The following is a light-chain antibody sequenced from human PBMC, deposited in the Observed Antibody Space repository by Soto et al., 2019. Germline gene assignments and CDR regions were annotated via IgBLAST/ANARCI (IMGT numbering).Light chain of an antibody. CDR1: QSVGSS. Sequence: EIVLTQSPATLSLSPGERATLSCRASQSVGSSLAWYQQKPGQAPRLLINDASNRATGIPARFSGSGSGTDFTRTVSSLEPEDFAVYYCQQRSYWPLTFGGGTKVEIK. J-gene: IGKJ4*01. V-gene: IGKV3-11*01. CDR2: DAS. CDR3: QQRSYWPLT.